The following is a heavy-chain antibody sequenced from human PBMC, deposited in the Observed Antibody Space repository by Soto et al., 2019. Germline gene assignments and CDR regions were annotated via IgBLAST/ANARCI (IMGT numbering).Heavy chain of an antibody. D-gene: IGHD2-2*01. Sequence: GGSKRLSYAASEYNFSSYAMKWIRQKQGKGLEWVSLIGESGTPTYYADSVKGRFTISRDNSGNTLFLEMYSLRAEDTAVYYCARYIPGVRYYGMDVWGQGTTVTVSS. J-gene: IGHJ6*02. V-gene: IGHV3-23*01. CDR2: IGESGTPT. CDR1: EYNFSSYA. CDR3: ARYIPGVRYYGMDV.